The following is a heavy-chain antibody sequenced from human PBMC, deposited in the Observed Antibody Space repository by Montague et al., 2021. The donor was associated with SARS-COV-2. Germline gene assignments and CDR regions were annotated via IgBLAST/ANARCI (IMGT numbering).Heavy chain of an antibody. Sequence: SETLSLTCAVYGGSFSGYYWSWIRQPPGKGLEWIGEINHSGSTKYNPSLKSRVTISVDTSKNQFSLKLSSVTVADTAVYYCARGKKRVFTYDDERSGYASDYWGQGTLVTVSS. CDR2: INHSGST. V-gene: IGHV4-34*01. D-gene: IGHD3-22*01. CDR1: GGSFSGYY. CDR3: ARGKKRVFTYDDERSGYASDY. J-gene: IGHJ4*02.